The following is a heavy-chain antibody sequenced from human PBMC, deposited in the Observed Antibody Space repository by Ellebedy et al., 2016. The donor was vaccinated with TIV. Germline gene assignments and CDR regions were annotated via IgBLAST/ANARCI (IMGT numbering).Heavy chain of an antibody. V-gene: IGHV1-46*01. CDR1: GYTLTHND. D-gene: IGHD5-12*01. CDR3: ARGEVATSGAASDV. J-gene: IGHJ3*01. CDR2: INHRGCNT. Sequence: AASVKVSCKASGYTLTHNDMHWVRQAPGQGLEWMGRINHRGCNTRHAQKFQGRVNMSSDTSTSTVYMELSSLRSDDTAVYYCARGEVATSGAASDVWGQGTMVTVSS.